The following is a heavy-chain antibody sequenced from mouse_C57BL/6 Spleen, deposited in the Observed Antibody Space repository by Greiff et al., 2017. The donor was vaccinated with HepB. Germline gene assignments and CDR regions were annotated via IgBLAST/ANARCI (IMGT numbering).Heavy chain of an antibody. D-gene: IGHD2-5*01. CDR2: IWGDGST. CDR1: GFSFTSYG. Sequence: VQLVESGPGLVAPSQSLSITCTVSGFSFTSYGVSWVRQPPGKGLEWLGVIWGDGSTNYHSALIARLSISKDNSKSQVFLKLNSLQTDDTATYYCAKPWDSNYVWYFDVWGTGTTVTVSS. V-gene: IGHV2-3*01. J-gene: IGHJ1*03. CDR3: AKPWDSNYVWYFDV.